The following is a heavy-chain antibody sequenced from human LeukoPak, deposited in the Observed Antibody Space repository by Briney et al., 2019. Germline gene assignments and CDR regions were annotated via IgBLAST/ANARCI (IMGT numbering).Heavy chain of an antibody. V-gene: IGHV4-4*07. CDR1: GGSISSYY. J-gene: IGHJ4*02. Sequence: PSETLSLTCTVSGGSISSYYWSWIRQPAGKGLEWIGRIYTSGSTNYNPSLKSRVTMSVDTSKNQFSLKLSSVTAADTAMYYCARDRVDTAMVCLDYWGQGTLVTVSS. CDR3: ARDRVDTAMVCLDY. D-gene: IGHD5-18*01. CDR2: IYTSGST.